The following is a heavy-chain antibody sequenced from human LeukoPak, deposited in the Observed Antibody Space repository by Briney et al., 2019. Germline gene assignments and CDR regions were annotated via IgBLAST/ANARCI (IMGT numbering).Heavy chain of an antibody. Sequence: PSETLSLTCTVSGGSISSSSYYWGWIRQPPGKGLEWIGSIYYSGSTYYNPSLKSRVTISVDTSKNQFSLKLSSVTAADTAVYYCARDRLRGGYRWFDPWGQGTLVTVSS. J-gene: IGHJ5*02. CDR3: ARDRLRGGYRWFDP. CDR2: IYYSGST. CDR1: GGSISSSSYY. D-gene: IGHD2-15*01. V-gene: IGHV4-39*07.